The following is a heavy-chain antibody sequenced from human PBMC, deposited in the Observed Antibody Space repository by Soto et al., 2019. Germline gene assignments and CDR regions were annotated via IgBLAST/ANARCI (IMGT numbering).Heavy chain of an antibody. CDR1: GGCITSAGYS. CDR3: ARDYYGMDV. V-gene: IGHV4-30-2*06. J-gene: IGHJ6*02. Sequence: TLSLTCPGSGGCITSAGYSWTLIRQSPGKGLEWIGYTYQSGSAYYNPSLKSRVTISVDRSKNQFSLNLTSVTAADKAVYYCARDYYGMDVWGQGTTVTVYS. CDR2: TYQSGSA.